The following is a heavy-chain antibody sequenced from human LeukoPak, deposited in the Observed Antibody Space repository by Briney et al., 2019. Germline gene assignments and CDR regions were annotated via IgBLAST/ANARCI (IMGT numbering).Heavy chain of an antibody. CDR1: GFTFSSYW. D-gene: IGHD3-3*01. CDR3: ANSHFWSGFY. V-gene: IGHV3-7*01. Sequence: GGSLRLSCAASGFTFSSYWMSWVRQAPGKGLEWVADIKQDGSERYYVDSVKGRFTISRDNDKNSLYLQMNSLRTEDTAVYYCANSHFWSGFYWGQGTLVTVSS. J-gene: IGHJ4*02. CDR2: IKQDGSER.